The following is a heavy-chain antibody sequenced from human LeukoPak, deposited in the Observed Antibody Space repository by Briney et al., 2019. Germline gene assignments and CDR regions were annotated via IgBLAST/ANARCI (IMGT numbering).Heavy chain of an antibody. CDR1: GGSFSSYV. J-gene: IGHJ4*02. Sequence: SVKVSCKASGGSFSSYVITWVRQAPGQGLEWMGRIIPVLGVSNFAQKFQGRVTITADKSTSTAYMELSSLRSEDTAVYYCALVGATMGFDYWGQGTLVTVSS. CDR2: IIPVLGVS. D-gene: IGHD1-26*01. CDR3: ALVGATMGFDY. V-gene: IGHV1-69*04.